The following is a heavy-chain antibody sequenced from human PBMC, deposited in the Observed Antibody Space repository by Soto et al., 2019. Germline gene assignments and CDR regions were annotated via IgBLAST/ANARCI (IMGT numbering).Heavy chain of an antibody. J-gene: IGHJ4*01. CDR2: IFYSGNT. CDR3: AREGRSAAPQAGSTFDY. D-gene: IGHD6-19*01. CDR1: VNSISTGAYY. Sequence: PSETLSLTCTVSVNSISTGAYYWSWLRQHPVKGLEWIGHIFYSGNTHYSPSLESRVTISVDTSKNQFSIKLTSVTVADTAVYYCAREGRSAAPQAGSTFDYWGHGTLVTVSS. V-gene: IGHV4-31*03.